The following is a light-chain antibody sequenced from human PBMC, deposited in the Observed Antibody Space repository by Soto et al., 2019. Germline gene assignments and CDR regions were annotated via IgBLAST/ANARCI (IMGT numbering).Light chain of an antibody. CDR2: EVS. CDR3: SSFASNNNLV. Sequence: QSALTQPPSASGSPGQSVTISCTGTSSDVGGYNYVSWYQQHPGKAPKLMISEVSKRPSGVPDRFSGSKSGNTASLTVSGIQAEDEADYYCSSFASNNNLVFGGGTKLTVL. V-gene: IGLV2-8*01. J-gene: IGLJ2*01. CDR1: SSDVGGYNY.